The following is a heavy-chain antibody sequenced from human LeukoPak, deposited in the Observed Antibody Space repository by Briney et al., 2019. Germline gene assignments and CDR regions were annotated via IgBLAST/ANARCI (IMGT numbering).Heavy chain of an antibody. D-gene: IGHD1-26*01. Sequence: GGSLRLSCAASGFTFSSYAMHWVRQAPGKGLEWVSVIYSGGATYYADSVKGRFTISRDNSKNTLHLQMNSLRAEDTAVYYCARDGREWREDYWGQGTLVTVSS. V-gene: IGHV3-66*01. J-gene: IGHJ4*02. CDR1: GFTFSSYA. CDR3: ARDGREWREDY. CDR2: IYSGGAT.